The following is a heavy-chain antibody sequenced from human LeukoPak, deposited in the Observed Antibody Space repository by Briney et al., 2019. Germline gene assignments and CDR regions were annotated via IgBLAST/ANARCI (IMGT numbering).Heavy chain of an antibody. CDR1: GDPISTYY. CDR2: IYYTGST. Sequence: MTSETLSLTCTVSGDPISTYYWSWIRQPPGKGLEWIGYIYYTGSTYYNPSLKSRVTISVDTSKNQFSLKLSSVTAADTAVYYCASKYYDILTGPMYNWFDPWGQGTLVTVSS. D-gene: IGHD3-9*01. V-gene: IGHV4-59*08. CDR3: ASKYYDILTGPMYNWFDP. J-gene: IGHJ5*02.